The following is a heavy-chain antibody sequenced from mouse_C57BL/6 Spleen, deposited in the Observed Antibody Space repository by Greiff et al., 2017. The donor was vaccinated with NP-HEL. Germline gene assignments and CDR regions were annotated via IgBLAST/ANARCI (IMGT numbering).Heavy chain of an antibody. J-gene: IGHJ3*01. CDR3: ANPLYYGSSYGFAY. Sequence: VQLKESGPELVKPGASVKISCKASGYSFTDYNMNWVKQSNGKSLEWIGVINPNYGTPSYNQKFKGKATLTVDQSSSTAYMQLNSLTSEDSAVYYCANPLYYGSSYGFAYWGQGTLVTVSA. CDR1: GYSFTDYN. V-gene: IGHV1-39*01. CDR2: INPNYGTP. D-gene: IGHD1-1*01.